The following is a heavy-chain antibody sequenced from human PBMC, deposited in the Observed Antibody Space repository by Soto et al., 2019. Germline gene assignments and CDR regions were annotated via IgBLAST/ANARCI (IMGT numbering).Heavy chain of an antibody. Sequence: GGSLRLSCAASGFTFSSYAMSWVRQAPGKGLEWVSAISGSGGSTYYADSVKGRFTTSRDNSKNTLYLQMNSLRAEDTAVYYCAKGYCSGGSCYSWRYYGMDVWGQGTTVTVSS. V-gene: IGHV3-23*01. J-gene: IGHJ6*02. CDR2: ISGSGGST. CDR3: AKGYCSGGSCYSWRYYGMDV. CDR1: GFTFSSYA. D-gene: IGHD2-15*01.